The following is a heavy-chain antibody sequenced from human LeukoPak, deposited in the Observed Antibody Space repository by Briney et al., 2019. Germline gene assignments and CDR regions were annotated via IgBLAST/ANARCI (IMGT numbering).Heavy chain of an antibody. D-gene: IGHD3-9*01. CDR1: GFTFSSYG. V-gene: IGHV3-30*18. CDR3: AKEYDILTGYYSLYAFDI. CDR2: ISYDGSNK. Sequence: GGSLRLSCAASGFTFSSYGMHWVRQAPGKGLEWVAVISYDGSNKYYADSVKGRFTISRDNSKNTLYLQMNSLRAEDTAVYYCAKEYDILTGYYSLYAFDIWGQGTMVTVSS. J-gene: IGHJ3*02.